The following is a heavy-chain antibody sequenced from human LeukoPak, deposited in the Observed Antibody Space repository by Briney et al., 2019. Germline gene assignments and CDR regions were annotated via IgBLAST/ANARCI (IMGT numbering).Heavy chain of an antibody. Sequence: GRSLRLSCAASGFSFSSYVIHWVRQAPGKGLEWVAVVSYDGNNKYYADSVKGRFTISRDNSKNTLFLQMNSLRADDTAVYYCATDPQHDGDYWGQGTLVTVSS. CDR3: ATDPQHDGDY. D-gene: IGHD1-1*01. CDR1: GFSFSSYV. J-gene: IGHJ4*02. V-gene: IGHV3-30*14. CDR2: VSYDGNNK.